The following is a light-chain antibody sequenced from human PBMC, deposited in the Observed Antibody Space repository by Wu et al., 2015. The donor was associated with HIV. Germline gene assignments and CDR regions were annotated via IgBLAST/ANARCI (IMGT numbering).Light chain of an antibody. J-gene: IGKJ2*01. Sequence: DIQMTQSPSTLSASVGDRVTITCRPVRMLVFGWPGISRNQGKPPRLLIYKASNLESGVPSRFSGGGSVTEFTLTINSLQSDDFATYYCQQYYTYPVLPFGLGDQAARSN. CDR3: QQYYTYPVLP. CDR2: KAS. V-gene: IGKV1-5*03. CDR1: RMLVFG.